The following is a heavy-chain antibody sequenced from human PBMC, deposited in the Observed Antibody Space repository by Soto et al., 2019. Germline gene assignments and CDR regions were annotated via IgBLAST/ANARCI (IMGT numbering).Heavy chain of an antibody. Sequence: QVQLQQWGAGLLKPSETLSLTCAVYGGSFSGYYWSWIRQPPGKGLEWIGEINHSGSTNYNPSLKSRVTISVDTSKNQFSLKLSSLTAADTAVYYCARGPYDYIWGSYRYTQFDYWGQGTLVTVSS. CDR1: GGSFSGYY. V-gene: IGHV4-34*01. CDR2: INHSGST. CDR3: ARGPYDYIWGSYRYTQFDY. J-gene: IGHJ4*02. D-gene: IGHD3-16*02.